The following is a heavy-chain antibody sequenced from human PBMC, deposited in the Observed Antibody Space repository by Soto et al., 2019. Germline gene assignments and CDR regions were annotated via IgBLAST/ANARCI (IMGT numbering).Heavy chain of an antibody. J-gene: IGHJ4*02. CDR3: ARGRGVSSWYETPHYFDS. CDR2: ISVHNGYT. V-gene: IGHV1-18*01. CDR1: GYSFTSYG. Sequence: QVPLVQSGAEVKKPGASVKVSCRASGYSFTSYGITWVRQTPGQGLEWLGWISVHNGYTNYPQKLQDRITMTTDTSTSTAYMELTSLRSDDTAVYYCARGRGVSSWYETPHYFDSWVQGTLVTVSS. D-gene: IGHD6-13*01.